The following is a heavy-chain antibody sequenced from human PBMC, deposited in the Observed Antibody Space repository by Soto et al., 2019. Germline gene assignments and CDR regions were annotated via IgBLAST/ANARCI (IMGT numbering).Heavy chain of an antibody. CDR2: ISGNNGNT. CDR1: GYTFTSYG. D-gene: IGHD6-19*01. V-gene: IGHV1-18*01. Sequence: GASVKVSCKASGYTFTSYGISWVRQAPGQGPEWMGWISGNNGNTNYAQKAQGRVTMTTDTSTSTAYMEVRSLTSDDTAVYYCAREPFSSGWFDFWGQGTRVTVSS. J-gene: IGHJ4*02. CDR3: AREPFSSGWFDF.